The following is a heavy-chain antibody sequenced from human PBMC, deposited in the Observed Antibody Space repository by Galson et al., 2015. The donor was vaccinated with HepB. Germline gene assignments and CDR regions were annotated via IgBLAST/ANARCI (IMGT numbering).Heavy chain of an antibody. Sequence: SLRLSCAASRLTFSSYAMTWVRQAPGKGLEWVSTISGSGGSTYYADSVKGRFTISRDNSKKMLYPQMNSLRAEDTAVYYCARGAPSVAAWWYFDVWGRGTLVSVSS. CDR1: RLTFSSYA. D-gene: IGHD1-26*01. J-gene: IGHJ2*01. CDR3: ARGAPSVAAWWYFDV. V-gene: IGHV3-23*01. CDR2: ISGSGGST.